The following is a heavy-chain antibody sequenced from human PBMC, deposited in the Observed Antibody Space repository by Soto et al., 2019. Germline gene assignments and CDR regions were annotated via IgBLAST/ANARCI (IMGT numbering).Heavy chain of an antibody. D-gene: IGHD2-2*01. V-gene: IGHV4-59*03. J-gene: IGHJ3*01. Sequence: PSETLSLTCSVSGGSISSYFRNWLRQPPGKGLEWIGYIYDDGTTDYNPSLKSRVTILLDMSKNQFSLKLSSVTAVDTAVYYCVSSRSAIYGDALDVWGQGTMVTVSS. CDR3: VSSRSAIYGDALDV. CDR1: GGSISSYF. CDR2: IYDDGTT.